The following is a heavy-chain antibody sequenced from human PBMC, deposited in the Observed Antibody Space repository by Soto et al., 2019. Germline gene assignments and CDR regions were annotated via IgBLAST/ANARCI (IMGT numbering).Heavy chain of an antibody. CDR3: ARALGNKWELLGVFDY. CDR1: GGSISSGGYY. V-gene: IGHV4-31*03. Sequence: PSETLSLTCTVSGGSISSGGYYWSWIRQHPGKGLEWIGYIYYSGSTYYNPSLKSRVTISVDTSKNQFSLKLSSVTAADTAVYYCARALGNKWELLGVFDYWGQGTLVTVSS. J-gene: IGHJ4*02. CDR2: IYYSGST. D-gene: IGHD1-26*01.